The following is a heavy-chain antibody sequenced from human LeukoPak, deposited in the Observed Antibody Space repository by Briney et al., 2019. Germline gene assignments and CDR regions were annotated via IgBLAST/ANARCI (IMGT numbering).Heavy chain of an antibody. Sequence: ASVKVSRQASGYKFTDYYIYWVRQAPGQGPEWMGWVNPNTGGTSYAEKFRGRITSSRDKSTGTAYMALTSLTSDDTAVYYCARGVTTAVPYHHYGLDVWGPGTTVTVSS. CDR3: ARGVTTAVPYHHYGLDV. CDR2: VNPNTGGT. V-gene: IGHV1-2*02. CDR1: GYKFTDYY. D-gene: IGHD6-13*01. J-gene: IGHJ6*02.